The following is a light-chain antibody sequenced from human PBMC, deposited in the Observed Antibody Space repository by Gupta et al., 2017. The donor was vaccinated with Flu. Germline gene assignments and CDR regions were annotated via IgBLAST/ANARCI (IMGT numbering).Light chain of an antibody. CDR3: VLYMGSGRRV. CDR1: SGSVATDHY. Sequence: TVTVTCGLASGSVATDHYTSWYQQTPGQPPRTLIYSTNIRSSGVPDRFSGYILGNKAALTITGAETDDESHYFCVLYMGSGRRVFGGGTKVTVL. CDR2: STN. V-gene: IGLV8-61*01. J-gene: IGLJ3*02.